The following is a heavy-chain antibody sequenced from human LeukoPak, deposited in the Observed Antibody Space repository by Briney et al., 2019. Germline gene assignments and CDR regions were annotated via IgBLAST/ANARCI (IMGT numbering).Heavy chain of an antibody. CDR2: ISGSGGST. D-gene: IGHD5-18*01. CDR1: GFTFSSYA. V-gene: IGHV3-23*01. J-gene: IGHJ4*02. Sequence: GGSLRLSCAASGFTFSSYAMSWVRQAPGKGLEWVSAISGSGGSTYYADSVKGRFTISRDNSKNTLYLQMNSLRAEDTAVYYCAKGGHSSPRRFHHFDYWGQGTLVTVSS. CDR3: AKGGHSSPRRFHHFDY.